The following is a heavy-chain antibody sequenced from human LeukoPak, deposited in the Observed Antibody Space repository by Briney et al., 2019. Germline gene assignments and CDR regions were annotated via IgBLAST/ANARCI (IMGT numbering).Heavy chain of an antibody. J-gene: IGHJ4*02. CDR1: GYTFTSYP. Sequence: ASVKVSCKASGYTFTSYPMHWVRQAPGQRLEWMGWINTGNGNTKYSQKFQRRVTITRDTSASTAYMELSSLRSEDTAMYYCARDDSSRDLYWGQGTLVTVSS. D-gene: IGHD6-13*01. CDR3: ARDDSSRDLY. CDR2: INTGNGNT. V-gene: IGHV1-3*04.